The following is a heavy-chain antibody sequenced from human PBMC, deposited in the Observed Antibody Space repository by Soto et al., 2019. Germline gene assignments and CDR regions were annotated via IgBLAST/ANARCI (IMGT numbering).Heavy chain of an antibody. J-gene: IGHJ4*02. V-gene: IGHV3-23*01. Sequence: GGSLRLSCAASGFPFGENAMSWVRQAPGKGLEWVSGISDSGATTYCADSVRGRFTISRDNSKNTLYLQMKSLRAEDSASYYCAKEDTSSGSLDYWGQGALGTVSS. CDR3: AKEDTSSGSLDY. D-gene: IGHD6-19*01. CDR1: GFPFGENA. CDR2: ISDSGATT.